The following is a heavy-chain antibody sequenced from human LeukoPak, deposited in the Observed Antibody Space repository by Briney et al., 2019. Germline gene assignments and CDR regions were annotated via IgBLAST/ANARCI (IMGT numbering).Heavy chain of an antibody. CDR2: NSGSGGST. J-gene: IGHJ4*02. Sequence: GGSLRLSCAASGFTFSSYAMSWVRQAPGRGLEWVSANSGSGGSTYYADSVKGRSTISRDNTKNTLYLQMNSLRAEDTAVYYCAKEDRTIFGVVTPRRFDYWGQGTLVTVSS. CDR3: AKEDRTIFGVVTPRRFDY. CDR1: GFTFSSYA. D-gene: IGHD3-3*01. V-gene: IGHV3-23*01.